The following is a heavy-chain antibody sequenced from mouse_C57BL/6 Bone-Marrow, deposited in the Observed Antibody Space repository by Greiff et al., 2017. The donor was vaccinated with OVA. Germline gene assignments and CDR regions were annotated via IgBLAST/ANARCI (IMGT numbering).Heavy chain of an antibody. Sequence: VMLVESGPGLVQPSQSLSITCTVSGFSLTSYGVHWVRQSPGKGLEWLGVIWRGGSTDYNAAFMSSLSITKDNSKSQVFFKMNSLQADDTAIYYCAKNSHYYGYWYYDVWGTGTTVTVSS. J-gene: IGHJ1*03. CDR1: GFSLTSYG. CDR2: IWRGGST. V-gene: IGHV2-5*01. D-gene: IGHD1-1*01. CDR3: AKNSHYYGYWYYDV.